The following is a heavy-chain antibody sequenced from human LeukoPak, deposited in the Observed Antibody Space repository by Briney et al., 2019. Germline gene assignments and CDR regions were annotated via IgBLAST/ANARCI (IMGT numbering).Heavy chain of an antibody. CDR2: INPSGGST. CDR1: GYTFTSYY. CDR3: ARAQIVGAYDY. Sequence: ASVKVSCKASGYTFTSYYMHWGRQAPGQGLEWMGIINPSGGSTSYAQKFQGRVTMTRDTSTSTVYMELSSLRSEDTAVYYCARAQIVGAYDYWGQGTLVTVSS. D-gene: IGHD1-26*01. V-gene: IGHV1-46*01. J-gene: IGHJ4*02.